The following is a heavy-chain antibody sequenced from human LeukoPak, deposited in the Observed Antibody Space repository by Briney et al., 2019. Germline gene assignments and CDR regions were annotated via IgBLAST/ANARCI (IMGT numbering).Heavy chain of an antibody. D-gene: IGHD3-22*01. V-gene: IGHV3-21*04. J-gene: IGHJ4*02. CDR3: AKIPYYYDSSGAPDGDY. Sequence: KPGGSLRLSCAASGFFLSRYTMNWVRQAPGKGLEWVSSISSSSSYIYYADSVKGRFTISRDNSKNTLYLQMNSLRAEDTAVYYCAKIPYYYDSSGAPDGDYWGQGTLVTVSS. CDR2: ISSSSSYI. CDR1: GFFLSRYT.